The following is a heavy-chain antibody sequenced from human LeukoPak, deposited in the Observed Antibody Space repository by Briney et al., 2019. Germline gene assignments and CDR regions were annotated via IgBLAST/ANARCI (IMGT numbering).Heavy chain of an antibody. D-gene: IGHD6-13*01. CDR1: GGSISSDY. CDR3: ARVRKAAAGYFDY. CDR2: IYHSGST. Sequence: PSETLSLTCTVSGGSISSDYWSWIRQPPGKGLEWIGYIYHSGSTNYNPSLKSRVTISVDTSKNQFSLKLSSVTAADTAVYYCARVRKAAAGYFDYWGQGTLVTVSS. V-gene: IGHV4-59*01. J-gene: IGHJ4*02.